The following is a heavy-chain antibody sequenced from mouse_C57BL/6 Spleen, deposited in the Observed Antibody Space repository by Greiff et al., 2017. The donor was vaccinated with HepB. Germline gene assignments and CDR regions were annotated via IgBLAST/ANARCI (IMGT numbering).Heavy chain of an antibody. D-gene: IGHD1-1*01. CDR2: ISSGSSTI. CDR1: GFTFSDYG. J-gene: IGHJ1*03. Sequence: DVKLVESGGGLVKPGGSLKLSCAASGFTFSDYGMHWVRQAPEKGLEWVAYISSGSSTIYYADTVKGRFTISRDNAKNTLVLQMTSLRSEDTAMYYCATNYYGSSYWYFDVWGTGTTVTVSS. V-gene: IGHV5-17*01. CDR3: ATNYYGSSYWYFDV.